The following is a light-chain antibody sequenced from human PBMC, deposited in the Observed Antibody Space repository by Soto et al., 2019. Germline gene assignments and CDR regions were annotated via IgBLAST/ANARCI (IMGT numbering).Light chain of an antibody. CDR2: AAS. Sequence: DVQITQSNSSLSPSVGDKVTITCRASQDIANYLAWFQQKPGKAPKTLIFAASSLHNGVPSRFSGSGSGTDFSLTISILQPEDVATYYCQYLNSFPLTFGGGTNVDIK. CDR3: QYLNSFPLT. CDR1: QDIANY. V-gene: IGKV1-16*01. J-gene: IGKJ4*01.